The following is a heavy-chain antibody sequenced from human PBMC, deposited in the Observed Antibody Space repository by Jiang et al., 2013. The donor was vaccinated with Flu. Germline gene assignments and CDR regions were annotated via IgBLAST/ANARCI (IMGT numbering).Heavy chain of an antibody. V-gene: IGHV4-4*07. CDR2: IYTSGST. Sequence: LVKPSETLSLTCTVSGGSISSYYWSWIRQPAGKGLEWIGRIYTSGSTNYNPSLKSRVTMSVDTSKNQFSLKLSSVTAADTAVYYCARGYTTTRAYYFDYWGQGTLVTVSS. D-gene: IGHD1-14*01. J-gene: IGHJ4*02. CDR1: GGSISSYY. CDR3: ARGYTTTRAYYFDY.